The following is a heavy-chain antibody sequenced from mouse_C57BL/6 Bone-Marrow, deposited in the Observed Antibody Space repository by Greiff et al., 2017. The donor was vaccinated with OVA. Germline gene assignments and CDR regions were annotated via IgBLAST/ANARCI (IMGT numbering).Heavy chain of an antibody. J-gene: IGHJ4*01. V-gene: IGHV5-12*01. CDR3: ARHPPITTVVAKAMDY. CDR1: GFTFSDYY. CDR2: ISNGGGST. D-gene: IGHD1-1*01. Sequence: EVKVVESGGGLVQPGGSLKLSCAASGFTFSDYYMYWVRQTPEKRLEWVAYISNGGGSTYYPDTVKGRFTISRDNAKNTLYLQMSRLKSEDTAMYYCARHPPITTVVAKAMDYWGQGTSVTVSS.